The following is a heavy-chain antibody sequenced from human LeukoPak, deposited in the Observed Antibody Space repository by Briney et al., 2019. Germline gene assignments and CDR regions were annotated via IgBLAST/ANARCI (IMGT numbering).Heavy chain of an antibody. CDR1: GYSFTSYW. CDR3: ASLGFLGYCSGGSCYEGFDY. D-gene: IGHD2-15*01. CDR2: IYPGYSDT. Sequence: RGESLKISCKGSGYSFTSYWIGWVRQMPGKGLGWMGIIYPGYSDTRYSPSFQGQVTISADKSISTAYLQWSSLKASDTAMYYCASLGFLGYCSGGSCYEGFDYWGQGTLVTVSS. J-gene: IGHJ4*02. V-gene: IGHV5-51*01.